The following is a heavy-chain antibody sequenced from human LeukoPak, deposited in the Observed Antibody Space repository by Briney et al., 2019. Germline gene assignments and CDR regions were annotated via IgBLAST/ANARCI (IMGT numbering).Heavy chain of an antibody. CDR2: IRNKADNYAT. J-gene: IGHJ4*02. CDR1: GFTFSDSA. D-gene: IGHD4-17*01. CDR3: TRLTTTTDSFDY. V-gene: IGHV3-73*01. Sequence: GGSLRLSCTASGFTFSDSAIHWVRQASGKGLEWVGRIRNKADNYATAYSASVKGRFTISRDDSKNTAYLQMNSLKTEDTAVYFCTRLTTTTDSFDYWGQGTLVTVSS.